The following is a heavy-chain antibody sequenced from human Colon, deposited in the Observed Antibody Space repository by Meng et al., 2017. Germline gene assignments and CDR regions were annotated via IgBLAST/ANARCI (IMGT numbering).Heavy chain of an antibody. CDR1: GDSIRSSNW. CDR2: IYHSGST. J-gene: IGHJ4*02. Sequence: QGQLEGPGPGLGKPSGTLSLTCAVSGDSIRSSNWWSWVRQPPGRGLEWIGEIYHSGSTNYNPSLKNRLSLTVDKSKNQFSLTLHSVTAADTAVYYCARVIYASGNMAHLDCWGQGTLVTVSS. CDR3: ARVIYASGNMAHLDC. D-gene: IGHD3-10*01. V-gene: IGHV4-4*02.